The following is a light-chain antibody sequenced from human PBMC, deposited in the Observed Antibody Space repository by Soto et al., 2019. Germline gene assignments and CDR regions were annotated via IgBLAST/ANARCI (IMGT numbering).Light chain of an antibody. CDR2: LGS. Sequence: DIVMTQSPLSLPVTPGEPASISCRCLPSLLRSNGYNYLDWYLQKPGQSPQILIHLGSNRASGVPDRFSGSGSGTDFTLNSSRVEAEDVGVYFCMQARQTPNTFGQGTRLEI. J-gene: IGKJ5*01. CDR3: MQARQTPNT. V-gene: IGKV2-28*01. CDR1: PSLLRSNGYNY.